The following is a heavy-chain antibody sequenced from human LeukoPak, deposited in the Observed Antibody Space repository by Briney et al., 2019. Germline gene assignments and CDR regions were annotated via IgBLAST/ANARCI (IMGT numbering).Heavy chain of an antibody. CDR1: GGSISSDDYY. V-gene: IGHV4-30-4*01. D-gene: IGHD3-3*01. CDR3: ARAREKAYYDFWSGYPTNYYFDY. CDR2: IYYSGST. J-gene: IGHJ4*02. Sequence: SETLSLTCTVSGGSISSDDYYWSWIRQPPGKGLEWIGYIYYSGSTYYNPSLKSRVTISVDTSKNQFSLKLSSVTAADTAVYYCARAREKAYYDFWSGYPTNYYFDYWGQGTLVTVSS.